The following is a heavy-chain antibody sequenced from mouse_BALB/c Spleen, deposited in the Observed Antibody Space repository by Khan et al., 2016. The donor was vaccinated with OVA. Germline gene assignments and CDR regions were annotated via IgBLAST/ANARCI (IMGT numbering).Heavy chain of an antibody. J-gene: IGHJ2*01. D-gene: IGHD1-2*01. CDR3: ARSRIITTATSYYFDY. CDR1: GYSITSGYS. Sequence: EVQLQESGPDLVKPSQSLSLTCTVTGYSITSGYSWHWIRQFPGNKLEWMGYIHYSGSTNYNPSPKSRIPITRDTSKNPFFLQLNSVTTEDTATYYCARSRIITTATSYYFDYWGQGTTLTVAS. V-gene: IGHV3-1*02. CDR2: IHYSGST.